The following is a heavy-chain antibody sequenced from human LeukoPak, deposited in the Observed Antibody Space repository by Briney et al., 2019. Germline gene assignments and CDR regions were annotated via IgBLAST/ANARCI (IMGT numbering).Heavy chain of an antibody. CDR3: VRGSSGGLYGDYEGIAY. Sequence: SETLSLTFTVSGGSISSSSYYWGWIRQPPGKGLEWIGSIYYSGSTYYNPSLKSRVTISVDTSKNQFSLKLSSVTAADTAVYYCVRGSSGGLYGDYEGIAYWGQGTLVSVSS. V-gene: IGHV4-39*07. CDR2: IYYSGST. D-gene: IGHD4-17*01. CDR1: GGSISSSSYY. J-gene: IGHJ4*02.